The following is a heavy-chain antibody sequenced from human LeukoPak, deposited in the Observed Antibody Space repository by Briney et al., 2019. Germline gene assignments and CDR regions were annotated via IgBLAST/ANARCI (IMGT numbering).Heavy chain of an antibody. CDR3: ARGLAAAGNFDY. CDR1: GFTFSDYP. Sequence: GGSLRLSCAVSGFTFSDYPMNWVRQAPGKGLEWMSYISSSSATIYYADSVKGRFTISRDNAKNSLYLQMNSLRDDDTAVYYCARGLAAAGNFDYWGQGTLVTVSP. D-gene: IGHD6-13*01. V-gene: IGHV3-48*02. CDR2: ISSSSATI. J-gene: IGHJ4*02.